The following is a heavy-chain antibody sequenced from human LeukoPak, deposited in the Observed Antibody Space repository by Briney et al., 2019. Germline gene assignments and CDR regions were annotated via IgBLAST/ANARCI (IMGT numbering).Heavy chain of an antibody. V-gene: IGHV4-4*07. Sequence: SETLSLTCTVSGGSISGYYWSWIRQPAGRGLEWIGRIYNSGSSNYNPSLKSRVTISVDTSKNQFSLKLSSVTAADTAVYYCARGSSYDSSGYPEHFDYWGQGTLVTVSS. CDR1: GGSISGYY. CDR2: IYNSGSS. D-gene: IGHD3-22*01. CDR3: ARGSSYDSSGYPEHFDY. J-gene: IGHJ4*02.